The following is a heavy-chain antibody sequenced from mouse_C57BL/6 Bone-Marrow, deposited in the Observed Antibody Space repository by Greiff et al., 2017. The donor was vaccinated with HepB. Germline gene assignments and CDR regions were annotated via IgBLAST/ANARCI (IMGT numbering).Heavy chain of an antibody. CDR2: SRNKANDYTT. Sequence: EVKVVESGGGLVQSGRSLRLSCATSGFTFSDFYMEWVRQAPGKGLEWIAASRNKANDYTTEYSASVKGRFIVSRDTSQSILYLQMSALRAEDTAIYYCARDAGGTGTFAYWGQGTLVTVSA. J-gene: IGHJ3*01. V-gene: IGHV7-1*01. CDR3: ARDAGGTGTFAY. D-gene: IGHD4-1*01. CDR1: GFTFSDFY.